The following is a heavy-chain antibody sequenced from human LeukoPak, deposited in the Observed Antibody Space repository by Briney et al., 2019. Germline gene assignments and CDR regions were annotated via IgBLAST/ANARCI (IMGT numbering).Heavy chain of an antibody. V-gene: IGHV4-59*08. CDR3: AGSTTWIQPYRFFDY. Sequence: SETLSLTCTVSGGSISSYYWSWIRQPPGKRLEWIGFIYYIGSTNYNPSLKSRVTISVDTSKNQFSLKLSSVTAADTAVYYCAGSTTWIQPYRFFDYWGQGTLVTVSS. CDR1: GGSISSYY. CDR2: IYYIGST. D-gene: IGHD5-18*01. J-gene: IGHJ4*02.